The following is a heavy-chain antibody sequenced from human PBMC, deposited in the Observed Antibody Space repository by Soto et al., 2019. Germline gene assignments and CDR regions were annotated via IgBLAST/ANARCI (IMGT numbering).Heavy chain of an antibody. D-gene: IGHD4-4*01. J-gene: IGHJ5*02. CDR3: ARGDYSNCGHWFDP. V-gene: IGHV3-74*01. Sequence: PGGSLRLSFAASGFTFSSYWMPWVRQAPGKGLVWVSRINSDGSSTSYADSVKGRFTISRDNAKNTLYLQMNSLRAEDTAVYYCARGDYSNCGHWFDPWGQGTLVTVSS. CDR1: GFTFSSYW. CDR2: INSDGSST.